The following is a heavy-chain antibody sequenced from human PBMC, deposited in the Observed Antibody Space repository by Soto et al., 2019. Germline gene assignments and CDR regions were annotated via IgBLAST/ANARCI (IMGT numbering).Heavy chain of an antibody. Sequence: SETLSLTCTVSGGSIGIYYWNWIRQPPGKGLEWIGYIYYSGSTNYNPSLKSRVTISLDTSKKQFSLNLSSVTAADTAVYYCARVSGQVSGIDYWGQGTLVTVSS. J-gene: IGHJ4*02. CDR3: ARVSGQVSGIDY. V-gene: IGHV4-59*01. CDR2: IYYSGST. D-gene: IGHD3-10*01. CDR1: GGSIGIYY.